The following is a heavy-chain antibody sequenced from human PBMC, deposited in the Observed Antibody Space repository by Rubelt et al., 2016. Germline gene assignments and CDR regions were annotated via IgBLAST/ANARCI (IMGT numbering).Heavy chain of an antibody. CDR3: ARLKREQRVENYYYAMDV. CDR1: GYSISSGYY. V-gene: IGHV4-38-2*02. Sequence: QVQLQESGPGLVKPSETLSLTCTVSGYSISSGYYWGWIRQPPGKGLEWIGSIYYSGSTYYNPSLKSRVPITLDTSKNHFSLNLGAGTAADTAVYYCARLKREQRVENYYYAMDVWGQGTTVTVS. D-gene: IGHD1/OR15-1a*01. J-gene: IGHJ6*02. CDR2: IYYSGST.